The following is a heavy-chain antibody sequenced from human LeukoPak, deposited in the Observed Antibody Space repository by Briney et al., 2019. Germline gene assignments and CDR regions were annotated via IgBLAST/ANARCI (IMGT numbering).Heavy chain of an antibody. CDR1: GGSISSYY. D-gene: IGHD5-24*01. Sequence: SETLSLTCTVSGGSISSYYWSWIRQPPGKRLEWIAYIYYSGSTNYNPSLKSRVTISVDTSKNQFSLKLSSVTAADTAVYYCARRIDGYNYVPARYWYFDLWGRGTLVTVSS. J-gene: IGHJ2*01. CDR2: IYYSGST. CDR3: ARRIDGYNYVPARYWYFDL. V-gene: IGHV4-59*08.